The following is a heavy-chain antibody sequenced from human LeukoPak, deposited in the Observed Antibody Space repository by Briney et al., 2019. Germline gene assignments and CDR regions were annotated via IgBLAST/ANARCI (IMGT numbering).Heavy chain of an antibody. CDR1: GFTFSTYW. D-gene: IGHD3-10*01. J-gene: IGHJ4*02. V-gene: IGHV3-30*18. CDR2: VSSDGSNA. Sequence: GGSLRLSCTASGFTFSTYWMTWVRQAPGKGLEWVAVVSSDGSNAYYADSVKGRFTMSRDNSKNTLFVQMNSLRAEDTAVYYCAKDLSGRKGPFDYWGQGTLVTVSS. CDR3: AKDLSGRKGPFDY.